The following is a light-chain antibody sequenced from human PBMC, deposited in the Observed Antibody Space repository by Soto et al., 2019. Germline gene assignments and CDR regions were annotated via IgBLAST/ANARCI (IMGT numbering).Light chain of an antibody. Sequence: QSALAQPASVSGSPGQSITISCTGTSSDVGTYNLVSWYQHRPGKAPKLIIYEDHKRPSDISDRFSSSKSDNTASLTISGLQGEDEADYFCCSYAGRSTFPYVFGTGTKLTVL. CDR3: CSYAGRSTFPYV. J-gene: IGLJ1*01. CDR1: SSDVGTYNL. CDR2: EDH. V-gene: IGLV2-23*02.